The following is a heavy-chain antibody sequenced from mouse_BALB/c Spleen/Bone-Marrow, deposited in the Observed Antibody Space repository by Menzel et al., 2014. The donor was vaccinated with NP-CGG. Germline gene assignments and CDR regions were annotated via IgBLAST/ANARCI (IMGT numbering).Heavy chain of an antibody. D-gene: IGHD1-2*01. CDR1: GYTFTSYW. CDR3: SSAYGYDDYSAMDY. J-gene: IGHJ4*01. Sequence: VQLQQSGAELAKPGASVKMSCKASGYTFTSYWMHWVKQRPGQVLEWIGYINPSTGYTEYNLKFKDKATLTADKSSSTAYIQLSIRTSEYSAVDDCSSAYGYDDYSAMDYWGQGTAVTVSS. V-gene: IGHV1-7*01. CDR2: INPSTGYT.